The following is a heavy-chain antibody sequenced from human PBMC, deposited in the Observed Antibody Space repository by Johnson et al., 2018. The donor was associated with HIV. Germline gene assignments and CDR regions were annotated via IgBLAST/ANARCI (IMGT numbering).Heavy chain of an antibody. J-gene: IGHJ3*02. D-gene: IGHD6-19*01. CDR1: GFRFDDYG. V-gene: IGHV3-20*04. CDR2: INWNGGRT. Sequence: VQLVESGGGVVRPGGSLRLSCAVAGFRFDDYGMSWVRQAPGKGLEWISTINWNGGRTGYVDSLKGRFTISRDNAKNSLYLQMNSLRAEDTAVYYYARDGYSSGWYGNDAFDIWGQGTMVTVSS. CDR3: ARDGYSSGWYGNDAFDI.